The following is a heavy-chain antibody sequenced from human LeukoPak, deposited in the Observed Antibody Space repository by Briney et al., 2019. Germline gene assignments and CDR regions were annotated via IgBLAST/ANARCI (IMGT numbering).Heavy chain of an antibody. V-gene: IGHV3-21*01. Sequence: GGSLRLSCAASGFTFSSYSMNWVRQAPGKGLEWVSSISSSSSYIYYADSVKGRFTISRDNAKNSLYLQMNSLRAEDTAVYYCARTSLGFRASWYEVSRGFADYWGQGTLVTVSS. D-gene: IGHD6-13*01. CDR2: ISSSSSYI. CDR3: ARTSLGFRASWYEVSRGFADY. J-gene: IGHJ4*02. CDR1: GFTFSSYS.